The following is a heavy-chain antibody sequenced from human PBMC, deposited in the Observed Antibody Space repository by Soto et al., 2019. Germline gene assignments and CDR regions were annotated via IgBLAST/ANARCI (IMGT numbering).Heavy chain of an antibody. CDR2: IKSKTDGGKT. V-gene: IGHV3-15*01. D-gene: IGHD3-3*01. Sequence: GGSLRLSCAASGFTFSSYAMSWVRQAPGKGLEWVGRIKSKTDGGKTDYAAPVKGRFTISRDDSKNTLYLQMNSLKTEDTALYYCTTDTIFGVVISLNDYWGQETLVTVSS. CDR1: GFTFSSYA. CDR3: TTDTIFGVVISLNDY. J-gene: IGHJ4*02.